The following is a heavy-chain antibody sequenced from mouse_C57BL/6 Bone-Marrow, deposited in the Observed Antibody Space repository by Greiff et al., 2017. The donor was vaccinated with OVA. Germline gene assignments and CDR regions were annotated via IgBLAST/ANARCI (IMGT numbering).Heavy chain of an antibody. CDR3: ARNAYYSNYDYYAMDY. V-gene: IGHV3-6*01. CDR1: GYSITSGYY. Sequence: VKLQESGPGLVKPSQSLSLPCSVTGYSITSGYYWNWIRQFPGNKLEWMGYISYDGSNNYNPSLKNRISITRDTSKNQFFLKLNSVTTEDTATYYCARNAYYSNYDYYAMDYWGQGTSVTVSS. D-gene: IGHD2-5*01. CDR2: ISYDGSN. J-gene: IGHJ4*01.